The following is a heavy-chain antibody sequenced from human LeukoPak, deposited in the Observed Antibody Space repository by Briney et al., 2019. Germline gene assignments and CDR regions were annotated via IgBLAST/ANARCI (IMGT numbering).Heavy chain of an antibody. J-gene: IGHJ6*03. V-gene: IGHV1-2*02. CDR1: GYTFTGYY. CDR2: INPNSGGT. D-gene: IGHD6-6*01. CDR3: ARLSSSYYYYYMDV. Sequence: ASVKVSCKASGYTFTGYYMHWVRQAPGQGLEWMGWINPNSGGTNYAQKFQGRVTMTRDTSISTAYMELSRLRSDDTAVYYCARLSSSYYYYYMDVWGKGTTVTASS.